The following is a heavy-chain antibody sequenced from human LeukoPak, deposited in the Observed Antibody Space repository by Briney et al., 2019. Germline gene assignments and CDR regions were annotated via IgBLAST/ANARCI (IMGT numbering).Heavy chain of an antibody. D-gene: IGHD1/OR15-1a*01. V-gene: IGHV4-39*01. CDR2: IYYSGST. J-gene: IGHJ6*03. CDR1: GGSISSSSYY. Sequence: SETLSLTCTVSGGSISSSSYYWGWIRQPPGKGLEWIGSIYYSGSTYYNPSLKSRVTISVDTSKNQFSLKLSSVTAADTAVYYCARADFDGNNYYYYYVDVWGKGTTVTVSS. CDR3: ARADFDGNNYYYYYVDV.